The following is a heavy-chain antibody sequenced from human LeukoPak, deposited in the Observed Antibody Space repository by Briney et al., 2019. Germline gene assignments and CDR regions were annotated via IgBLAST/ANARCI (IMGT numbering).Heavy chain of an antibody. CDR3: AKNGDRGAYCSGGSCYPYYYYYMDV. Sequence: PGGTLRLSCAAPGFTFSSYGMSWVRQAPGKGLEWVSAVSTTGGSTYYADSVKGRFTISRDNSKNTLYLQMNSLRAEDTAIYYCAKNGDRGAYCSGGSCYPYYYYYMDVWGKGTTVTISS. CDR1: GFTFSSYG. V-gene: IGHV3-23*01. CDR2: VSTTGGST. D-gene: IGHD2-15*01. J-gene: IGHJ6*03.